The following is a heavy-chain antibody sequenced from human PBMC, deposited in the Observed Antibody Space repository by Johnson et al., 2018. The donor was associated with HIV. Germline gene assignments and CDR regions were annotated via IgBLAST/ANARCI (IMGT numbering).Heavy chain of an antibody. CDR3: ARVMWELPQDLDAFDF. V-gene: IGHV3-7*05. D-gene: IGHD1-26*01. Sequence: EVQLVESGGGLVQPGGSLRLSCAASGFTFSSYWMSWVRQAPGKGLEWVANIKQDGSEKYYVDSVKGRFTISRDNAKNSRYLQMNSLRAEDTAVYYCARVMWELPQDLDAFDFWGQGTMVTVSS. CDR1: GFTFSSYW. J-gene: IGHJ3*01. CDR2: IKQDGSEK.